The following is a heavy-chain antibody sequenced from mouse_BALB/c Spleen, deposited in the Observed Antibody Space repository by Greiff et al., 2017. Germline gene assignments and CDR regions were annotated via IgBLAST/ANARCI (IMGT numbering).Heavy chain of an antibody. Sequence: VQLQQPGPELVKPGASVKISCKASGYSFTDYIMLWVKQSHGKSLEWIGNINPYYGSTSYNLKFKGKATLTVDKSSSTAYMQLNSLTSEDSAVYYCARGYYGSSYNAMDYWGQGTSVTVSS. V-gene: IGHV1-39*01. CDR1: GYSFTDYI. D-gene: IGHD1-1*01. CDR2: INPYYGST. J-gene: IGHJ4*01. CDR3: ARGYYGSSYNAMDY.